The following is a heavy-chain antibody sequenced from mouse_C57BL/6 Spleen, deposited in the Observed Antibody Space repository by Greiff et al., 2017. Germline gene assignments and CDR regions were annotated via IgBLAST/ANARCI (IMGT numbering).Heavy chain of an antibody. J-gene: IGHJ4*01. CDR1: GYTFTDYY. CDR3: ARSTTVVGAMDY. Sequence: EVQLQQSGPVLVKPGASVKMSCKASGYTFTDYYMNWVKQSHGKSLEWIGVINPYNGGTSYNQKFKGKATLTVDKSSSTAYMELNSLTSEDSAVYYCARSTTVVGAMDYWGQGTSVTVSS. V-gene: IGHV1-19*01. CDR2: INPYNGGT. D-gene: IGHD1-1*01.